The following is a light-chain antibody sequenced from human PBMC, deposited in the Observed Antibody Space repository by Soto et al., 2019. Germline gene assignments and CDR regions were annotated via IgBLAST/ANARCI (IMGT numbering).Light chain of an antibody. J-gene: IGKJ2*01. V-gene: IGKV3-11*01. CDR1: QSVGSS. Sequence: EVVLTQSPATLSLSPGERATLSCRASQSVGSSLAWYQQKPGQAPRLLIFDASNRATGIPARFSGSGSGTEFTLTISSLEPEDFAVYYCQQRSNWSGTFGQGTKLEIK. CDR2: DAS. CDR3: QQRSNWSGT.